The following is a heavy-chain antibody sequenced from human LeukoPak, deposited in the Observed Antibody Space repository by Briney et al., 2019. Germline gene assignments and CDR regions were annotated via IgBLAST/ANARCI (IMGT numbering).Heavy chain of an antibody. V-gene: IGHV4-4*07. J-gene: IGHJ4*02. CDR1: GGPISSYY. Sequence: SETLSLTCTVSGGPISSYYWSWIRQPAGKGLEWIGRIYTSGSTNYNPSLKSRVTMSVDTSKNQVSLKLSSVTAADTAVYYCASKGLDYSSGWAFDYWGQGTLVTVSS. CDR3: ASKGLDYSSGWAFDY. D-gene: IGHD6-19*01. CDR2: IYTSGST.